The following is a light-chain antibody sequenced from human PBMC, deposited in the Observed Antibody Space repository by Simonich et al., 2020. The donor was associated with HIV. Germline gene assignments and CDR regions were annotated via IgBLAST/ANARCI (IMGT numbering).Light chain of an antibody. CDR1: SIAVGGLNS. CDR3: SSYTISSTWV. CDR2: DVS. J-gene: IGLJ3*02. Sequence: QSALTQPASLSGSPGQSITIPCTGTSIAVGGLNSVSWYQQPPGKAPQLMMYDVSKRPSGVSNRFSGSRSGNTATLTISGLQAEDEADYYCSSYTISSTWVFGGGTKLTVL. V-gene: IGLV2-14*03.